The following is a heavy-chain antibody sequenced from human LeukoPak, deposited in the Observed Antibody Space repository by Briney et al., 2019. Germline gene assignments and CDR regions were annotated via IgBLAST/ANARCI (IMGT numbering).Heavy chain of an antibody. J-gene: IGHJ4*02. Sequence: GGSLRLSCAASGFTVSSNYMSWVRQAPGKGLEWVSVIYSGGDTYHADPVKGRFTFSKDQSKNTLYLQVNSLRAEDTAVYYCTRHSYDGYYFDYWGQGTLVTGSS. CDR1: GFTVSSNY. CDR2: IYSGGDT. CDR3: TRHSYDGYYFDY. D-gene: IGHD3-16*01. V-gene: IGHV3-53*01.